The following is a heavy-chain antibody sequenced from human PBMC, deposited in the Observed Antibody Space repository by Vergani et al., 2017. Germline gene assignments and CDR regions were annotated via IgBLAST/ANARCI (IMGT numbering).Heavy chain of an antibody. CDR2: ISYDGSNK. J-gene: IGHJ4*02. Sequence: QVQLVESGGGVVQPGRSLRLSCAASGFTFSSYGMHWVRQAPGKGLEWVAVISYDGSNKYYADSVKGRFTISRDNSKNTLYLQMNSLRAEDTAVYYCARELPIALSPYYFDYWGQGTLVTVSS. CDR1: GFTFSSYG. CDR3: ARELPIALSPYYFDY. D-gene: IGHD6-13*01. V-gene: IGHV3-30*03.